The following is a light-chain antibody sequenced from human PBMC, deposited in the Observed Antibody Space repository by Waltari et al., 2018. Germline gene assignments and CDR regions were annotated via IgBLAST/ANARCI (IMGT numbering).Light chain of an antibody. CDR2: VNSDGSH. CDR1: SGHSSYT. Sequence: QLVLTQSPSASASLGASVKLTCTLSSGHSSYTIAWHQQQPEKGPRYLMKVNSDGSHSKGDGIPDRFSGSSSGAERYLTISSLQSEDEADDYCQTWGTGIHVVFGGGTKLTVL. V-gene: IGLV4-69*01. CDR3: QTWGTGIHVV. J-gene: IGLJ2*01.